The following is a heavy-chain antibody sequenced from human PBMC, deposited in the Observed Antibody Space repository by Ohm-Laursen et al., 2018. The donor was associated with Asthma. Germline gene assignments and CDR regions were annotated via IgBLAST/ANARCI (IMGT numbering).Heavy chain of an antibody. D-gene: IGHD1-26*01. CDR1: GYTFSRYS. CDR2: ISTAGSFI. V-gene: IGHV3-21*01. J-gene: IGHJ1*01. Sequence: SLRLSCAASGYTFSRYSIHWVRQIPGKGLEWVASISTAGSFIYYADSVRGRFTTSRDNARNSVYLQMNSLRAEDTALYYCARNGPEWELPGREYSVHHWGEGTLVTVSS. CDR3: ARNGPEWELPGREYSVHH.